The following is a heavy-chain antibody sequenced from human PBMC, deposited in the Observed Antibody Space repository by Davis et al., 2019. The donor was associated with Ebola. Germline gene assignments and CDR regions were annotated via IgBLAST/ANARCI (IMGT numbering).Heavy chain of an antibody. D-gene: IGHD3-16*01. Sequence: GGSLRLSCAASGFSFGNYAMHWVRQAPGKGLQWVAGILYDGTKKYYADSVRGRFTISRDNSENTLDLQLSSLGAEDTAGYYCVRAPTFGWGPDYWGQGTLVTVSS. CDR3: VRAPTFGWGPDY. V-gene: IGHV3-30-3*01. CDR1: GFSFGNYA. J-gene: IGHJ4*02. CDR2: ILYDGTKK.